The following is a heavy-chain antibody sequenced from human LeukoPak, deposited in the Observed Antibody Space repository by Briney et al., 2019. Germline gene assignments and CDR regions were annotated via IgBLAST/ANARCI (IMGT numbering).Heavy chain of an antibody. D-gene: IGHD3-16*02. CDR3: AKEKIYDYVWGSYRYTLDY. CDR2: IWYDGSNT. V-gene: IGHV3-33*06. J-gene: IGHJ4*02. Sequence: GGSLRLSCAASGLTFSSYGMHWVRQTPGKGLEWVAVIWYDGSNTYYADSVKGRFTISRDNSKNTLYLQMNSLRAEDTAVYYCAKEKIYDYVWGSYRYTLDYWGQGTLVTVSS. CDR1: GLTFSSYG.